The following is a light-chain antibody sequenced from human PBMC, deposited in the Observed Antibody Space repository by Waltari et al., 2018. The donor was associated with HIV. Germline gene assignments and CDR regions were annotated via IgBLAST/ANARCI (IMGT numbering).Light chain of an antibody. CDR2: KAS. J-gene: IGKJ1*01. CDR3: QQYDSYLWT. Sequence: DIQMTQSPSTLSASVGDRVTITCRASQSISSWLAWYQQKPGKVPKLLIYKASTLESGVPSRFSGSGSVTEFTLTISSLKPDDFATYYCQQYDSYLWTFGQGTKVE. CDR1: QSISSW. V-gene: IGKV1-5*03.